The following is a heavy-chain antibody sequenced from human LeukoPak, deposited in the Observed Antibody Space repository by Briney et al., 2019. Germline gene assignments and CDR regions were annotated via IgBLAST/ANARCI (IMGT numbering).Heavy chain of an antibody. Sequence: PGGSLRLSCAASGFTFGSYAMHWVRQPPGKGLEWIGEINHSGSTNYNPSLKSRVTISVDTSKNQFSLKLSSVTAADTAVYYCARGLLGYPHWGQGTLVTVSS. D-gene: IGHD3-10*01. J-gene: IGHJ4*02. V-gene: IGHV4-34*01. CDR2: INHSGST. CDR3: ARGLLGYPH. CDR1: GFTFGSYA.